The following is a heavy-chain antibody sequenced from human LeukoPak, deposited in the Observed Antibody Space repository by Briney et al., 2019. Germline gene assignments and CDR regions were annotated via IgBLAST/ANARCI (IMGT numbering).Heavy chain of an antibody. Sequence: PGGSLRLSCAASGFTFRSHWMHWVRQAPGKGLIWVSRIDGDESATYYGDSVKGRFTISRDNAKNSLYLQMNSLRAEDTAVYYCAREGVGATIDYWGQGTLVTVSS. CDR2: IDGDESAT. V-gene: IGHV3-74*01. D-gene: IGHD1-26*01. CDR3: AREGVGATIDY. CDR1: GFTFRSHW. J-gene: IGHJ4*02.